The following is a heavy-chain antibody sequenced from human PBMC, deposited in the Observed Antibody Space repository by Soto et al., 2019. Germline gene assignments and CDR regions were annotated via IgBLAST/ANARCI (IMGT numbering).Heavy chain of an antibody. V-gene: IGHV3-48*01. J-gene: IGHJ6*03. D-gene: IGHD3-3*01. CDR1: GFTFSSYS. CDR3: ARDYDFWSGYYFPYMDV. CDR2: ISSSSSTI. Sequence: GGSLRLSCAASGFTFSSYSMNWVRQAPGKGLEWVSYISSSSSTIYYADSVKGRFTISRDNAKNSLYLQMNSLRAEDTAVYYCARDYDFWSGYYFPYMDVWGKGTTVTVSS.